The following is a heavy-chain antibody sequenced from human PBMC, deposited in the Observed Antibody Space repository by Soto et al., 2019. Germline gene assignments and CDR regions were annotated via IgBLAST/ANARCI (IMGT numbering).Heavy chain of an antibody. Sequence: TGGSLRLSCAASGFTFSSYAMSWVRQAPGKGLGWVSAISGSSSYIYYADSVKGRFTISRDNAKNSLYLQMNSLRAEDTAVYYCARDDESAAGTAWFDPWGQGTLVTVSS. CDR3: ARDDESAAGTAWFDP. D-gene: IGHD6-13*01. CDR2: ISGSSSYI. V-gene: IGHV3-21*01. CDR1: GFTFSSYA. J-gene: IGHJ5*02.